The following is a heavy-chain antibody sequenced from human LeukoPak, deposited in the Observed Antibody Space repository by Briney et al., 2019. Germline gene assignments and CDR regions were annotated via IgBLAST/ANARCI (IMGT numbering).Heavy chain of an antibody. D-gene: IGHD5-18*01. J-gene: IGHJ4*02. Sequence: KPSETLSLTCTVSGGSISSGGYYWSWIRQHRGRGLEWIGYIYYSGSTYYNPSLKSRVTISVDTSKNQFSLKLSSVTAADTAVYYCARDRIQLGGSIDYWGQGTLVTVSS. V-gene: IGHV4-31*03. CDR1: GGSISSGGYY. CDR3: ARDRIQLGGSIDY. CDR2: IYYSGST.